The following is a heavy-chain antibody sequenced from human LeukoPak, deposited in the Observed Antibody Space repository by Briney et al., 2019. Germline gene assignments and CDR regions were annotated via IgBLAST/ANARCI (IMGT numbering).Heavy chain of an antibody. CDR2: INPSGGST. CDR3: ARDTDYDFWSGYYWRDYYYGMDV. Sequence: GASVKVSCKASGYTFTGYYMHWVRQAPGQGLEWMGIINPSGGSTSYAQKFQGRVTMTRDTSTSTVYMELSSLRSEDTAVYYCARDTDYDFWSGYYWRDYYYGMDVWGQGTTVTVSS. J-gene: IGHJ6*02. V-gene: IGHV1-46*01. CDR1: GYTFTGYY. D-gene: IGHD3-3*01.